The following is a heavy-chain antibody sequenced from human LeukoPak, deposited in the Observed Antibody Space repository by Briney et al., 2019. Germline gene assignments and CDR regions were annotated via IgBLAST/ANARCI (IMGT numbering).Heavy chain of an antibody. Sequence: PGGSLRLSCVASGFTFSNYAMNWVRQAPGKGLEWVSYISSSSSTIYHADSVKGRFTISRDNAKNSLYLQMNSLRAEDTAVYYCARGSIAALIENWFDPWGQGTLVTVSS. J-gene: IGHJ5*02. CDR2: ISSSSSTI. D-gene: IGHD6-6*01. V-gene: IGHV3-48*04. CDR3: ARGSIAALIENWFDP. CDR1: GFTFSNYA.